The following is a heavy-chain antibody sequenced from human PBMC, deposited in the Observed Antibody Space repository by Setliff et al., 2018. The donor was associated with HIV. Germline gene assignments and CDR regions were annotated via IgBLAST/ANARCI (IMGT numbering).Heavy chain of an antibody. CDR2: IYTSGST. CDR1: GDSISSGSYY. J-gene: IGHJ4*02. V-gene: IGHV4-61*02. D-gene: IGHD3-3*01. CDR3: ARESPRNYYYNFWSGYPSYFDY. Sequence: KPSETLSLTCTVSGDSISSGSYYWSWIRQPAGKGLEWIGRIYTSGSTSYNPSLKSRVTISVDTSRNQFSLNLNSVTAADTAVYYCARESPRNYYYNFWSGYPSYFDYWGQGTLVTVSS.